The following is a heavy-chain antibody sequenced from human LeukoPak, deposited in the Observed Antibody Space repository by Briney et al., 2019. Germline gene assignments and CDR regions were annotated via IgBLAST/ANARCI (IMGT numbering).Heavy chain of an antibody. CDR2: ISGSGGST. CDR1: GFTFSSYA. Sequence: GGSLRLSCAASGFTFSSYAMSWVRQAPGKGLEWVSAISGSGGSTCYADSVKGRFTISRDNSKNTLYLQMNSLRAEDTAVYYCAKDLDRSGYYGTPYSEYWGQGTLVTVSS. J-gene: IGHJ4*02. D-gene: IGHD3-3*01. CDR3: AKDLDRSGYYGTPYSEY. V-gene: IGHV3-23*01.